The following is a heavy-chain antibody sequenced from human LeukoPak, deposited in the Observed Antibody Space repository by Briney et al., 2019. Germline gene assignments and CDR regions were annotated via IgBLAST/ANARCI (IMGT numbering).Heavy chain of an antibody. CDR3: ARGLQETLAWLKALSAFDI. CDR1: GYTFTSYG. CDR2: ISAYNGNT. J-gene: IGHJ3*02. Sequence: ASVKVSCKASGYTFTSYGISWVRQAPGQGLEWMGWISAYNGNTNYAQKLQGRVTMSTDTSTSTGYMELRSLRSDDTAVYYCARGLQETLAWLKALSAFDIWGQGTMVTVSS. D-gene: IGHD5-24*01. V-gene: IGHV1-18*01.